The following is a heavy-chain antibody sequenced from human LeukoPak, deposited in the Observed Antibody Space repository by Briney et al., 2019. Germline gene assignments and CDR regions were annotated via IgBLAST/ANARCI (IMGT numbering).Heavy chain of an antibody. CDR1: GFTFSSYA. J-gene: IGHJ4*02. Sequence: GGSLRLSWAASGFTFSSYAMSWVRQAPGKGLEWVSAISGSGGSTYYADSVKGRFTISRDNSKNTLYLQMNSLRAEDTAVYYCAKDPPYSSSWYGSYWGQGTLVTVSS. D-gene: IGHD6-13*01. CDR3: AKDPPYSSSWYGSY. CDR2: ISGSGGST. V-gene: IGHV3-23*01.